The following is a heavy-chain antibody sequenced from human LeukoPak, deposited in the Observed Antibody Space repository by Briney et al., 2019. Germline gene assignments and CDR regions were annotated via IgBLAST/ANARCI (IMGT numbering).Heavy chain of an antibody. CDR2: ISLTGLT. D-gene: IGHD2-8*01. V-gene: IGHV4-4*02. J-gene: IGHJ4*02. Sequence: SETLSLTCGVSGGSISNTNWWSWVRQPPGQGLEWIGEISLTGLTHYNPSLESRVTVSLDKSKSQLSLNLTSVTAADTAVYYCSRENGAFSPFGYWGQGTLVTVLS. CDR3: SRENGAFSPFGY. CDR1: GGSISNTNW.